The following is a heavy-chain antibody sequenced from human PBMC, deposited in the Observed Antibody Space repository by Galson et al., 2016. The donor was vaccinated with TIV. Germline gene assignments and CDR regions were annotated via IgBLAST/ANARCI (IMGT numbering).Heavy chain of an antibody. V-gene: IGHV1-69*13. CDR3: ARTDTLKNYYDSSGYYPF. J-gene: IGHJ4*02. CDR2: IISIFRTT. Sequence: SVKVSCKASANTFISYAITWVRQAPGQGLEWMGGIISIFRTTQYAQKFQGRVTITADESMSTAYMELSSLRSDDTVVYYCARTDTLKNYYDSSGYYPFWGQGTLVTVSS. D-gene: IGHD3-22*01. CDR1: ANTFISYA.